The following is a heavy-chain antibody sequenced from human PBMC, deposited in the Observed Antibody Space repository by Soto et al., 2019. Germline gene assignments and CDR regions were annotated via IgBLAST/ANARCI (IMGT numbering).Heavy chain of an antibody. V-gene: IGHV3-9*01. CDR2: ISWNSGSI. CDR1: GFTFDDYA. CDR3: AKSRHYDFWSGYFDY. D-gene: IGHD3-3*01. J-gene: IGHJ4*02. Sequence: EVQLVESGGGLVQPGRSLRLSCAASGFTFDDYAMHWVRQAPGKGLEWVSGISWNSGSIGYADSVKGRFTISRDNAKNSLYLQMNRLRADDTALYYCAKSRHYDFWSGYFDYWGQGTLVTVSS.